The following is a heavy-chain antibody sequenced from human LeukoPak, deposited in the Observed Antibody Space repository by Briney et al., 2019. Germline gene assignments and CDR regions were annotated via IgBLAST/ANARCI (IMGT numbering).Heavy chain of an antibody. Sequence: SETLSLTCTVSGGSIGSSSYYWGWIRQPPGKGLEWIGSIYYSGSTYYNPSLKSRVTISVDTSKNQFSLKLSSVTAADTAVYYCARSPVYDSSGYYVGWSQGTLVTVSS. CDR3: ARSPVYDSSGYYVG. D-gene: IGHD3-22*01. J-gene: IGHJ4*02. CDR2: IYYSGST. V-gene: IGHV4-39*07. CDR1: GGSIGSSSYY.